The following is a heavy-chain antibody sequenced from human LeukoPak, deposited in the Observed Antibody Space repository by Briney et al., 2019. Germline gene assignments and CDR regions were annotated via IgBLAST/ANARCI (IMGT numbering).Heavy chain of an antibody. J-gene: IGHJ4*02. Sequence: PGGSLRLSCAASGFTFSTYAMSWVRQAPGKGLEWVSGSSGSGGDTYYADSVKGRFTISRDNSKSTLYLQMNSLRVEDTAVYYCAKDRGDYVFAYWGQGTVVTVSS. V-gene: IGHV3-23*01. CDR1: GFTFSTYA. CDR2: SSGSGGDT. CDR3: AKDRGDYVFAY. D-gene: IGHD4-17*01.